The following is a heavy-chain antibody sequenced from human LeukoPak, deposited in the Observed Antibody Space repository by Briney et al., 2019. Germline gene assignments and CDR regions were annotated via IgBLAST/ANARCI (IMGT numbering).Heavy chain of an antibody. CDR3: ARSGRGVDSFYFYMDV. Sequence: GGSLRLSCAASGFTFSQYWMSWVRQAPGKGLEWVANIKQDGSEKQDGSEKNYVDSVKGRFTISRDNAKNSLYRQMNSLRAEDTAVYYCARSGRGVDSFYFYMDVWGKGTTVTVSS. D-gene: IGHD3-10*01. V-gene: IGHV3-7*01. J-gene: IGHJ6*03. CDR1: GFTFSQYW. CDR2: IKQDGSEKQDGSEK.